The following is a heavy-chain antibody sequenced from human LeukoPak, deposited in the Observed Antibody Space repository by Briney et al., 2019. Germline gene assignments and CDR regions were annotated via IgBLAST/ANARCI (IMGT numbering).Heavy chain of an antibody. J-gene: IGHJ4*02. V-gene: IGHV4-59*08. CDR1: GDSISSRY. CDR2: IYYSGTT. Sequence: SETLSLTCTVSGDSISSRYWSWIRQPPGKGLEWIGYIYYSGTTNYNPSLKSRVSISLDTSKNQFSLKLTSVTAADTAVYYCATLTTVVTAYYFDYWGQGTLVTVSS. CDR3: ATLTTVVTAYYFDY. D-gene: IGHD4-23*01.